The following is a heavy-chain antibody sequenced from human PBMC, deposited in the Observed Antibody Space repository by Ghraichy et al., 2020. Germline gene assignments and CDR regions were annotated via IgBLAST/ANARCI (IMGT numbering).Heavy chain of an antibody. CDR3: ARAGGPSDWAWELPQTAYFDY. CDR2: IYYSGST. J-gene: IGHJ4*02. Sequence: SETLSLTCTVSGGSISSGGYYWSWIRQHPGKGLEWIGYIYYSGSTYYNPSLKSRVTISVDTSKNQFSLKLSSVTAADTAVYYCARAGGPSDWAWELPQTAYFDYWGQGTLVTVSS. D-gene: IGHD1-26*01. V-gene: IGHV4-31*03. CDR1: GGSISSGGYY.